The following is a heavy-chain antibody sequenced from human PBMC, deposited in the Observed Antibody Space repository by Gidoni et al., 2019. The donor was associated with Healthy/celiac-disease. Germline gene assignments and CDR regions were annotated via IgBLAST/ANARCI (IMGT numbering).Heavy chain of an antibody. V-gene: IGHV3-23*01. CDR2: ISGSGGST. Sequence: GGLVQPGGSLRLSCAASGFTFSSYAMSWVRQATGKGLEWVSAISGSGGSTYYADSVKGRFTISRDNSKNTLYLQMNSLRAEDTAVYYCAKDNVGLGDILTGYSYYFDYWGQGTLVTVSS. CDR3: AKDNVGLGDILTGYSYYFDY. D-gene: IGHD3-9*01. J-gene: IGHJ4*02. CDR1: GFTFSSYA.